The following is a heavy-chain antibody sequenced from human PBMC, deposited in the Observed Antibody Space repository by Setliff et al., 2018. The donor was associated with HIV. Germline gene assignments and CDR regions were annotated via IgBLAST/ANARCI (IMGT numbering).Heavy chain of an antibody. Sequence: SVKVSCKASGGTFSSYGISWVRQAPGQGLEWMGGITPISGTANYAQKFQGRVTIAADASTSTAYMDLTGLTSEDTAVYYCASATIGPTVDSWGQGTLVTVSS. J-gene: IGHJ4*02. D-gene: IGHD1-1*01. CDR1: GGTFSSYG. CDR2: ITPISGTA. V-gene: IGHV1-69*13. CDR3: ASATIGPTVDS.